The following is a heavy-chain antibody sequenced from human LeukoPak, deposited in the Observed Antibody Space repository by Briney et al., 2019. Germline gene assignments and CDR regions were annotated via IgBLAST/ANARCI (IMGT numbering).Heavy chain of an antibody. CDR2: IDGNGGDT. D-gene: IGHD3-10*01. J-gene: IGHJ4*02. V-gene: IGHV3-23*01. Sequence: GGSLRLSCAASGFTFRSHAMSWVRQAPGRGLEWVASIDGNGGDTYYADSVKGRFPISRDHSKNTVYLQMNSLSAEDTAVYYCARDFYGSGSYYTVAFDSWGQGTLVTVSS. CDR1: GFTFRSHA. CDR3: ARDFYGSGSYYTVAFDS.